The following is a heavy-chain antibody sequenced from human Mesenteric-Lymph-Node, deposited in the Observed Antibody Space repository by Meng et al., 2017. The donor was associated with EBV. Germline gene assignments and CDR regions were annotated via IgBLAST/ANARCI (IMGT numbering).Heavy chain of an antibody. CDR3: ARGGIRGTRVTTSGVWNFDL. Sequence: QAQLQEAGPGLVKPSGTLSLTCVVSGGSTSSNNWWTWVRQSPGKGLEWIGEIYHSGSTNYNPSLKSRVTTSVDKSKNQFSLKLTSVTAADTAVYYCARGGIRGTRVTTSGVWNFDLWGRGTLVTVSS. CDR2: IYHSGST. J-gene: IGHJ2*01. CDR1: GGSTSSNNW. D-gene: IGHD4-17*01. V-gene: IGHV4-4*02.